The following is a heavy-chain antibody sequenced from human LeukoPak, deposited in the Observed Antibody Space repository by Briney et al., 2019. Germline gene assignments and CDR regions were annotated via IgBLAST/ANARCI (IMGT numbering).Heavy chain of an antibody. CDR2: INPSGGST. V-gene: IGHV1-46*01. D-gene: IGHD3-22*01. J-gene: IGHJ3*02. CDR1: GYTFTSYY. CDR3: ARESSEVTMIVVVDDAFDI. Sequence: EASVKVSCKASGYTFTSYYMHWVRQAPGQGLEWMGIINPSGGSTSYAQKFQGRVTMTRDMSTSTVYMELSSLRSEDTAVYYCARESSEVTMIVVVDDAFDIWGQGTMVTVSS.